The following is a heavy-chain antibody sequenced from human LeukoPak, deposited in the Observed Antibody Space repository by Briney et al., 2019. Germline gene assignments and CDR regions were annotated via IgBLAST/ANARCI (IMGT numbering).Heavy chain of an antibody. J-gene: IGHJ4*02. CDR3: AKGADCGGDCFRLTFHY. Sequence: GGSLRLSCAASGFTFSSYGMHWVRQAPGKGLEWVAVIWYDGSNKYYADSVKGRFTISRDNSKNTLYLQMNRLRAEDTAVYYCAKGADCGGDCFRLTFHYWGQGTLVTVSS. CDR2: IWYDGSNK. CDR1: GFTFSSYG. D-gene: IGHD2-21*02. V-gene: IGHV3-33*06.